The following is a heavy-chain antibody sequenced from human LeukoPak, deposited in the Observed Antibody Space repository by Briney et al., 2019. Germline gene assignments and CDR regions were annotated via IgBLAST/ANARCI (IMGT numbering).Heavy chain of an antibody. Sequence: SETLSLTCAVSGVSISSGGYSWSWIRQPPGKGLEWIGYIYHSGSTYYNPSLKSRLTISIDTSKTQFYLKLSSATAADTAVYYCARVVYSGSWGYFDYWGQGILVTVSS. CDR2: IYHSGST. CDR3: ARVVYSGSWGYFDY. D-gene: IGHD3-10*01. CDR1: GVSISSGGYS. J-gene: IGHJ4*02. V-gene: IGHV4-30-2*01.